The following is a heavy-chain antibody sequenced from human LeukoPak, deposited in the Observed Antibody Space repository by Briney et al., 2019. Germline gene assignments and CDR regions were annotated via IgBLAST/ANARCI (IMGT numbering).Heavy chain of an antibody. CDR2: IYTYSGKT. J-gene: IGHJ5*02. D-gene: IGHD6-13*01. CDR3: ARDRGIAEADSFDP. Sequence: GASVKVSCKASGYTYTTDGISWVQQAPGQGHEWRGGIYTYSGKTNYAQKFQGRVTMTSDTSTSTAYMELRSLRSDDTAVYYCARDRGIAEADSFDPWGQGTLVTVSS. V-gene: IGHV1-18*01. CDR1: GYTYTTDG.